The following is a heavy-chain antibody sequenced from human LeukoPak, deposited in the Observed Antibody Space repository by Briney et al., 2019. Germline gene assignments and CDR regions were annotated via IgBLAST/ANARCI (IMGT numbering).Heavy chain of an antibody. Sequence: GGSLRLSCAASGFTFSSYSMNWVRQAPGKGLEWVSSISSSSSYIYYADSVKGRFTISRDNAKNSLYLQMNSLRAEDTAAYYCARGPMVVAATGDRFDYWGQGTLVTVSS. D-gene: IGHD2-15*01. CDR3: ARGPMVVAATGDRFDY. CDR2: ISSSSSYI. CDR1: GFTFSSYS. V-gene: IGHV3-21*01. J-gene: IGHJ4*02.